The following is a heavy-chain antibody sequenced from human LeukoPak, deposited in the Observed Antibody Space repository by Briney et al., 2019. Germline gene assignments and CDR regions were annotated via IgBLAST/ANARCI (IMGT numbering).Heavy chain of an antibody. CDR1: GYTFTSYG. CDR2: ISAYNGNT. Sequence: ASVKVSCKASGYTFTSYGISWVRQAPGQGLEWMGWISAYNGNTNYAQKLQGRVTMTTDTSTSTAYMELRSLRSDDTAVYHCARVGVGRGGSSSWYFLVDYWGQGTLVTVSS. D-gene: IGHD6-13*01. V-gene: IGHV1-18*01. CDR3: ARVGVGRGGSSSWYFLVDY. J-gene: IGHJ4*02.